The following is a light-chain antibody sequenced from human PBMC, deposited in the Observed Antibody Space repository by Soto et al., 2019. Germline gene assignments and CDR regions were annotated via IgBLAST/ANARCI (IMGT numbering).Light chain of an antibody. J-gene: IGKJ1*01. V-gene: IGKV3-15*01. CDR3: QQYNNWPQT. CDR1: ESVSSN. CDR2: GAS. Sequence: DIVLTQSPGALSLSPGERATLSCRASESVSSNLAWYQQTPGQAPRLLIYGASTRATGIPARFSGSGSETEFTLTISSLQSEDFAVYYCQQYNNWPQTFGQGTKVDIK.